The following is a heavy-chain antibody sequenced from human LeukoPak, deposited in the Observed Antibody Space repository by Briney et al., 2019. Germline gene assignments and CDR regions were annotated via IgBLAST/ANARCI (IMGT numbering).Heavy chain of an antibody. CDR3: ASPSVDLEWLSYYFDY. CDR2: ISGSGGST. D-gene: IGHD3-3*01. J-gene: IGHJ4*02. Sequence: GGSLRLSCAASGFTFSSYAMSWVRQAPGKGLEWVSAISGSGGSTYYADSVKGRFTISRDNSKNTLYLQMNSLRAEDTAVYYCASPSVDLEWLSYYFDYWGQGTLVTVSS. CDR1: GFTFSSYA. V-gene: IGHV3-23*01.